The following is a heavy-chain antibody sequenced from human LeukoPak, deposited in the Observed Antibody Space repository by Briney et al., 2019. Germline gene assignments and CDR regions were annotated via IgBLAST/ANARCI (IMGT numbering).Heavy chain of an antibody. CDR2: IYYSRST. CDR3: ARHRGTGYLDTFDI. Sequence: SETLSLTCAVYGGSFSGYYWTWIRQSPGKGLEWIGYIYYSRSTNYNPSLKSRITISVDPSKNQFSLYLNSVTAADTALYYCARHRGTGYLDTFDIWGQGTMVTVSS. D-gene: IGHD2-8*02. J-gene: IGHJ3*02. CDR1: GGSFSGYY. V-gene: IGHV4-59*08.